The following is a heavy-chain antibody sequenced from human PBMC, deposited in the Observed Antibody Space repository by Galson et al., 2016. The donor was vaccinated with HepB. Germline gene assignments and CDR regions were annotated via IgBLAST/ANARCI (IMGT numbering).Heavy chain of an antibody. CDR1: GFTFTSYW. CDR2: LNSDGSST. Sequence: SLRLSCAASGFTFTSYWIHWVRQVPGEGLVWVSRLNSDGSSTHYADSVKGRFTISRDNAKNTGFLQMNSLRVEATAVYYCARAGVIPYYYYGMAVWGQGTMVIVSS. J-gene: IGHJ6*01. V-gene: IGHV3-74*01. D-gene: IGHD3-10*01. CDR3: ARAGVIPYYYYGMAV.